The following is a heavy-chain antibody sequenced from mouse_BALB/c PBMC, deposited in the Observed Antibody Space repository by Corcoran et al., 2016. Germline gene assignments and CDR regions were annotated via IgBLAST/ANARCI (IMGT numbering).Heavy chain of an antibody. Sequence: QIQLVQSGPELKKPGETVKISCKASGYTFTNYGMNWVKQAPGKGLKWLGWINTYTGEPTYADDFKGRFAFSLETSASTAFLQINKLKNEDTATYFCSRDPAVVAYWGQGTLVTVSA. CDR3: SRDPAVVAY. J-gene: IGHJ3*01. CDR2: INTYTGEP. CDR1: GYTFTNYG. V-gene: IGHV9-3-1*01.